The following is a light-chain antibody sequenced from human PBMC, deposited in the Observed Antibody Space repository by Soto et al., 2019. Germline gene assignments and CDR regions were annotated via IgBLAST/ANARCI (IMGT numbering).Light chain of an antibody. J-gene: IGLJ1*01. CDR3: SSYTSSSTPYV. V-gene: IGLV2-14*01. CDR1: SSDVGGYNY. Sequence: QSALTQPASVSGSPGQSITISCTGTSSDVGGYNYVSWYQQHPGKAPKLMIYDVSNRPSGVSNRFSGSKSGNTASLTISGLQAEDEADYYCSSYTSSSTPYVVGTGIKLTVL. CDR2: DVS.